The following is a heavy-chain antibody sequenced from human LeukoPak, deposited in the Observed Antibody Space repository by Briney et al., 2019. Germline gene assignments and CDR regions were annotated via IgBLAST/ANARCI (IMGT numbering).Heavy chain of an antibody. V-gene: IGHV3-30-3*01. CDR3: ASLSYDSSGSSFDY. CDR2: ISYDGSNK. Sequence: PGGSLRLSCAASGFTFSSYAMHWVRQAPGTGLEWVAVISYDGSNKYYADSVKGRFTISRDNSKNTLYLQMNSLRAEDTAVYYCASLSYDSSGSSFDYWGQGTLVTVSS. CDR1: GFTFSSYA. D-gene: IGHD3-22*01. J-gene: IGHJ4*02.